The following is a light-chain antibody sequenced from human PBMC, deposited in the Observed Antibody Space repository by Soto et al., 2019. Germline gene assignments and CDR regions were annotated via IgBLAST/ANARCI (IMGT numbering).Light chain of an antibody. V-gene: IGLV2-14*02. J-gene: IGLJ1*01. CDR2: EGS. CDR1: SSDVGSYNL. Sequence: QSVLTHPASLSGSPGQSITISCTGTSSDVGSYNLVSWYQQHPGKAPKLMIYEGSKRPSGVSNRFSGSKSGNTASLTISGLQAEDEADYYCSSYASSTTPYVFGTGTKVTVL. CDR3: SSYASSTTPYV.